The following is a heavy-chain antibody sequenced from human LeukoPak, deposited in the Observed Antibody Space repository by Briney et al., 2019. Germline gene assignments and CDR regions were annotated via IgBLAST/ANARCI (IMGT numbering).Heavy chain of an antibody. CDR2: ISTNGAAT. Sequence: GGSLRLSCAASGFTFRTYGMNWVRQAPGKGLDWVSTISTNGAATYYTDSVKGRFTISRDNSKNTLFLQMNSLRAEDTAIYYCAKGQSTIATRSFDSWGQGTLVTVSS. D-gene: IGHD6-6*01. CDR3: AKGQSTIATRSFDS. V-gene: IGHV3-23*01. CDR1: GFTFRTYG. J-gene: IGHJ4*02.